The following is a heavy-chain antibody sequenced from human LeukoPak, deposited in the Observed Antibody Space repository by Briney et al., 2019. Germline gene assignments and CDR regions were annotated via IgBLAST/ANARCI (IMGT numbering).Heavy chain of an antibody. CDR2: IKQDGGEK. J-gene: IGHJ4*02. CDR3: ARDLYNSASR. V-gene: IGHV3-7*03. D-gene: IGHD6-25*01. CDR1: GFTVSSNY. Sequence: GGSLRLSSAAYGFTVSSNYMSWVSQAPGKGLEWVANIKQDGGEKYYVDSVKGRFTISRDNAKNSLYLQMNSLRADDTAVYYCARDLYNSASRWGQGTLVTVSS.